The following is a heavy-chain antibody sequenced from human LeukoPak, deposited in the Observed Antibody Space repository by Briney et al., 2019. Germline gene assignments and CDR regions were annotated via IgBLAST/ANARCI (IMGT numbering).Heavy chain of an antibody. Sequence: ASVKVSCKASGYTFTSYDINWVRQATGQGLEWMGWMNPNSGNTGYAQKFQGRVTMTRNTSISTAYMGLSSLRSEDTAVYYCARGRSSSSWSSPDVWGKGTTVTVSS. CDR3: ARGRSSSSWSSPDV. J-gene: IGHJ6*04. CDR2: MNPNSGNT. D-gene: IGHD6-13*01. CDR1: GYTFTSYD. V-gene: IGHV1-8*01.